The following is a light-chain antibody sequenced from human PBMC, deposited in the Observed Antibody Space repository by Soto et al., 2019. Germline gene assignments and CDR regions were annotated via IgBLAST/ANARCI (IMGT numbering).Light chain of an antibody. V-gene: IGKV3-20*01. J-gene: IGKJ1*01. CDR3: QQYGSSPWT. CDR2: GAS. CDR1: ESVASNY. Sequence: EIVLTQSLGTLSLSPGEGATLSCRASESVASNYLAWYQQKPGQAPRLLFYGASIRATGIPDRFSGSGSGTDFTLTLTRLQPEDFAVYYCQQYGSSPWTSGQGTKVDIK.